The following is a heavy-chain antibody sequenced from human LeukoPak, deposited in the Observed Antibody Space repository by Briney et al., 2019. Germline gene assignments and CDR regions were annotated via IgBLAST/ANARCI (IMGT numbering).Heavy chain of an antibody. CDR2: ISYDESNK. CDR3: ARGARSVSSGHFDY. J-gene: IGHJ4*02. Sequence: GRSLRLSCAASGFTLNNYAMHWVRQAPGKGLEWVAVISYDESNKYYADSVRGRFTISRDNSKNTLYLQMNSLRAEDTAVYYCARGARSVSSGHFDYWGQGTLVTVSS. CDR1: GFTLNNYA. D-gene: IGHD6-19*01. V-gene: IGHV3-30-3*01.